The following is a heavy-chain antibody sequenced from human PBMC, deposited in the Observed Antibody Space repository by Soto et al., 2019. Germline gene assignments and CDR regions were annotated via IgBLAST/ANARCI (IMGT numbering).Heavy chain of an antibody. CDR3: AQVDDVAALFAY. V-gene: IGHV2-5*01. J-gene: IGHJ4*02. D-gene: IGHD6-6*01. Sequence: QFTLKESGPTLVKPTQTLTLTCTFSGFSLSTTGEGVGWIRQPPGKALEWLAVIYWNDDKSYSPSLKSRLTISKDTSKKQVVLTMMNMAPVDTGTYYCAQVDDVAALFAYLGQGTLVTVSS. CDR1: GFSLSTTGEG. CDR2: IYWNDDK.